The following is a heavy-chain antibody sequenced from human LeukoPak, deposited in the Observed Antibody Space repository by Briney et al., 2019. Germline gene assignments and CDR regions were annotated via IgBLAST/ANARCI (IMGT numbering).Heavy chain of an antibody. D-gene: IGHD3-3*01. V-gene: IGHV1-69*13. CDR1: GGTFSSYA. Sequence: ASVKVSCKASGGTFSSYAISWVRQAPGQGLEWMGGIIPIFGTANYAQKFQGRVTITADESTSTAYMELSSLRSEDTAVYYCARKWSGFLEWSRPNNWFDPWGQGTLVTVSS. CDR2: IIPIFGTA. J-gene: IGHJ5*02. CDR3: ARKWSGFLEWSRPNNWFDP.